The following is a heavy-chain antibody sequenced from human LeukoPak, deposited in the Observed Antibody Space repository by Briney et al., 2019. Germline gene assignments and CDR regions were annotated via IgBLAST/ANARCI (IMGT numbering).Heavy chain of an antibody. CDR1: GFTFSSYG. D-gene: IGHD6-19*01. CDR3: ARDREAVVVLYYFDY. Sequence: GGSLRLSCAASGFTFSSYGMHWVRQAPGKGLEWVAVIWYDGSNKYYADSVKGRFTISRDNSKNTLYLQMNSLRAEDTAVHYCARDREAVVVLYYFDYWGQGTLVTVSS. J-gene: IGHJ4*02. V-gene: IGHV3-33*01. CDR2: IWYDGSNK.